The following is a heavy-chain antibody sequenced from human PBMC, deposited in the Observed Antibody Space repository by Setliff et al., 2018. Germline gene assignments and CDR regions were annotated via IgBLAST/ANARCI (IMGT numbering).Heavy chain of an antibody. V-gene: IGHV4-38-2*01. CDR1: GFSISSGYY. J-gene: IGHJ6*03. Sequence: SETLSLTCAVSGFSISSGYYWGWIRQPPGKGLEWIGRIYTSVSGSNKYNPSLKGRATISVDTSKNQFSLELTSVTAADTAVYYCARMSGFLYMDVWGKGTTVTVSS. CDR3: ARMSGFLYMDV. D-gene: IGHD3-3*01. CDR2: IYTSVSGSN.